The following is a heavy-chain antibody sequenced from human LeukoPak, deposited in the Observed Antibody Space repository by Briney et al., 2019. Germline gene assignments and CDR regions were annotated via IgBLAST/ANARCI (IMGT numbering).Heavy chain of an antibody. CDR2: INSDGSNT. CDR1: GFTFSSSW. Sequence: GGSLRFSCAASGFTFSSSWMHWVRQAPGKGLVWVSHINSDGSNTKYADSVKGRFTISRDNAKNTLSLQMNSLRAEDTAVYYCARGSPLGGNWGQGTLVTVSS. J-gene: IGHJ4*02. CDR3: ARGSPLGGN. V-gene: IGHV3-74*01.